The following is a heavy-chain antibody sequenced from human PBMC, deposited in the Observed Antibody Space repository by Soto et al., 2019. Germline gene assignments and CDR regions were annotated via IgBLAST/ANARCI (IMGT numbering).Heavy chain of an antibody. CDR1: GGSMRSNNR. CDR3: ARVYRGSLPAS. J-gene: IGHJ5*02. V-gene: IGHV4-4*02. Sequence: SETLSLTCAVSGGSMRSNNRWSWVRQPPGKGLEWIGEIFHSGSTNYNPSLKTRVTISVDKSKDQFSLKLSSVTAADTAVYYCARVYRGSLPASSGQGSLVIVSS. D-gene: IGHD1-26*01. CDR2: IFHSGST.